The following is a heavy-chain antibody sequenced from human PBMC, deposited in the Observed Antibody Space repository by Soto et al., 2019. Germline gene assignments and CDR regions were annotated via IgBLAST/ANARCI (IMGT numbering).Heavy chain of an antibody. J-gene: IGHJ4*02. CDR3: ATSAAAPGNY. D-gene: IGHD6-13*01. CDR2: IWYDGSKK. V-gene: IGHV3-33*03. CDR1: GFTFSSHG. Sequence: GGSLRLSCEASGFTFSSHGMHWVRQAPGKGLEWVAVIWYDGSKKYYTDSAQGRFTISRDNAKNSLYLQMNSLRAEDTAVYYCATSAAAPGNYWGQGTLVTVSS.